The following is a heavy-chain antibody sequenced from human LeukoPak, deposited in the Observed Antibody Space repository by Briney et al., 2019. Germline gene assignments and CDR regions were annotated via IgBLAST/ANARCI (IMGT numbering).Heavy chain of an antibody. J-gene: IGHJ4*02. CDR1: GGSISSYY. V-gene: IGHV4-59*01. D-gene: IGHD3-9*01. Sequence: SETLSLTRTVSGGSISSYYWSWIRQPPGKGLEWIGYIYYSGSTNYNPSLKSRVTISVDTSKNQFSLKLSSVTAADTAVYYCARSTTYDILTGYSYWGQGTLVTVSS. CDR3: ARSTTYDILTGYSY. CDR2: IYYSGST.